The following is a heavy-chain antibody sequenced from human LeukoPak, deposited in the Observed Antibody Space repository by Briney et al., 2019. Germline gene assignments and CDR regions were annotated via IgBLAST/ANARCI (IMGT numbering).Heavy chain of an antibody. J-gene: IGHJ4*02. Sequence: GGSLRLSCAASGFTFSSYGMHWVRQAPGKGLEWVAVISYDGSNKYYADSVKGRFSISRDNSKNTLYLQMNSLRAEDTAVYYCAKDYFDYWGQGTLVTVSS. CDR1: GFTFSSYG. CDR2: ISYDGSNK. V-gene: IGHV3-30*18. CDR3: AKDYFDY.